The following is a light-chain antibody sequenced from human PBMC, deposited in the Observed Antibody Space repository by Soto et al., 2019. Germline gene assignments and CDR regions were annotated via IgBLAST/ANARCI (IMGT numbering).Light chain of an antibody. J-gene: IGKJ1*01. CDR2: GAS. Sequence: ETVMTQSPATLSLSPGERATLSCRASQSVSSYIAWYQQKPGQAPRLLIHGASSRATGIPDRFSGSGSGTDFTLTISRLEPEDFAVYYCQQYGSSWTFGQGTKVDIK. V-gene: IGKV3-20*01. CDR3: QQYGSSWT. CDR1: QSVSSY.